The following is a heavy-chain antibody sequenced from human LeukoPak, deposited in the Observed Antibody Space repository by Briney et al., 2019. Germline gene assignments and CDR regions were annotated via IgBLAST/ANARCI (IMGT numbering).Heavy chain of an antibody. D-gene: IGHD1-1*01. Sequence: HTGGSLRLSCAASGFTFSSYAMSWVRQAPGKGLEWVSYISSSSSTIYYADSVKGRFTISRDNAKNSLYLQMNSLRAEDTAVYYCARDLGALRLTNLDYWGQGTLVTVSS. J-gene: IGHJ4*02. CDR1: GFTFSSYA. CDR3: ARDLGALRLTNLDY. V-gene: IGHV3-48*04. CDR2: ISSSSSTI.